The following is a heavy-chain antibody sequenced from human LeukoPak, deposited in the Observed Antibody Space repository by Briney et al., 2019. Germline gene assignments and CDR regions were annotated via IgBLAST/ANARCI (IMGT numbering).Heavy chain of an antibody. CDR2: IYTSGST. V-gene: IGHV4-4*07. J-gene: IGHJ4*02. D-gene: IGHD2-15*01. Sequence: SETLSLSCTVSGGSISSYYWSWIRQPAGKGLEWIGRIYTSGSTNYNPSLNSRVTISVDKSKNHFSLKLTSVTAADTAVYYCARDWRYCSGGSCSYYFDYWGQGALVTVSS. CDR3: ARDWRYCSGGSCSYYFDY. CDR1: GGSISSYY.